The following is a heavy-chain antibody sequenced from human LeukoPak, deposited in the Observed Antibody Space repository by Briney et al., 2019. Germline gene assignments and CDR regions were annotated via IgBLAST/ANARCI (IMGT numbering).Heavy chain of an antibody. D-gene: IGHD6-19*01. V-gene: IGHV3-23*01. CDR2: ISGSGGST. CDR1: GFTFSNYA. CDR3: AKDAGSGWSYYFDH. J-gene: IGHJ4*02. Sequence: GGSLRLSCAASGFTFSNYAMSWVRQAPGKGLEWVSGISGSGGSTYYADSVKGRFTISRDNSKNTLSLQMNSLRAEDTAVYYCAKDAGSGWSYYFDHWGQGTLVTVSS.